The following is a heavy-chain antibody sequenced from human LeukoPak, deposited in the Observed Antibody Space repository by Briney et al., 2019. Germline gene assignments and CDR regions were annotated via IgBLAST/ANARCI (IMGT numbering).Heavy chain of an antibody. J-gene: IGHJ4*02. Sequence: SETLSLTCTVSGGSISSYYWSWIRQPPGKGLEWIGHIHYSGSTNHNPSLKSRVTISVDTSKNQVSLKLSSVTAADTAVYYCARPDSGGWYAFDYGGQGTRVTVSS. V-gene: IGHV4-59*01. D-gene: IGHD6-19*01. CDR2: IHYSGST. CDR1: GGSISSYY. CDR3: ARPDSGGWYAFDY.